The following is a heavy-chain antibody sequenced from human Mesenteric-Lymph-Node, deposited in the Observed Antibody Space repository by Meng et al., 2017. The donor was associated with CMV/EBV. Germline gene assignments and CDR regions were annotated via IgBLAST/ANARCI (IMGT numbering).Heavy chain of an antibody. CDR3: ARVGDIYDSSGYYYDC. CDR2: VSYSGDT. Sequence: SETLSLTCTVSGASIRNYYWSWIRQPPGKGLEWLGFVSYSGDTSYNPSLKSRVTISVDTSNNQFSLKLSSVTAADTAVYYCARVGDIYDSSGYYYDCWGQGTLVTVSS. D-gene: IGHD3-22*01. CDR1: GASIRNYY. V-gene: IGHV4-59*13. J-gene: IGHJ4*02.